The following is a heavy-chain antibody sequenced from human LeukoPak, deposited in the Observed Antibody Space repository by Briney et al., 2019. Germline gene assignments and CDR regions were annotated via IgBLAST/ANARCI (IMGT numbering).Heavy chain of an antibody. CDR2: IRYDGSNK. J-gene: IGHJ5*02. CDR1: GFTFSSYG. Sequence: GGSLRLSCAASGFTFSSYGVHWVRQAPGKGLEWVAFIRYDGSNKYYADSVKGRFTISRDNSKNTLYLQMNSLRAEDTAVYYCAKDQPNSYNWFDPWGQGTLVTVSS. V-gene: IGHV3-30*02. D-gene: IGHD2-2*01. CDR3: AKDQPNSYNWFDP.